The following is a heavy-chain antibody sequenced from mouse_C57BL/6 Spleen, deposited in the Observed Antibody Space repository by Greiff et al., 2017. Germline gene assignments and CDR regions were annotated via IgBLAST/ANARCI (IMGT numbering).Heavy chain of an antibody. CDR3: TKPYENYAMDY. D-gene: IGHD2-3*01. V-gene: IGHV1-15*01. CDR2: IDPETGGT. J-gene: IGHJ4*01. CDR1: GYTFTDYE. Sequence: VQLQQSGAELVRPGASVTLSCKASGYTFTDYEMHWVKQTPVHGLEWIGAIDPETGGTAYNQKFKGKAILTADKSSSTAYMELRSLTSEDSAVYYCTKPYENYAMDYWGQGTSVTVSS.